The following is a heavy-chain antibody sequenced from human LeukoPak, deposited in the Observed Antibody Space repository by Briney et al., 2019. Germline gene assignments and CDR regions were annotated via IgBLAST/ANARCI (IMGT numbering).Heavy chain of an antibody. J-gene: IGHJ6*03. Sequence: GGSLRLSCAASGFTFSSYSMNWVRQAPGKGLEWVSTISSSSSYIYYADSVKGRFTISRDNAKNSLYLQMNSLRAEDTAVYYCARDIVVVPAAKPYYYYYYMDVWGKGTTVTASS. D-gene: IGHD2-2*01. V-gene: IGHV3-21*01. CDR3: ARDIVVVPAAKPYYYYYYMDV. CDR1: GFTFSSYS. CDR2: ISSSSSYI.